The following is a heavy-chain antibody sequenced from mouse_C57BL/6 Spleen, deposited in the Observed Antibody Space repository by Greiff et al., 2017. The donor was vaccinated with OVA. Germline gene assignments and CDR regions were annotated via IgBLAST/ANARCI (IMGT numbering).Heavy chain of an antibody. Sequence: QVQLKQPGAELVKPGASVKMSCKASGYTFTSYWITWVKQRPGQGLEWIGDIYPGSGSTNYNEKFKSKAILTVDTSSSTAYMQLSSLTSEDSAVYYCARPYGSSYWYFDVWGTGTTVTVSS. CDR2: IYPGSGST. CDR1: GYTFTSYW. CDR3: ARPYGSSYWYFDV. J-gene: IGHJ1*03. D-gene: IGHD1-1*01. V-gene: IGHV1-55*01.